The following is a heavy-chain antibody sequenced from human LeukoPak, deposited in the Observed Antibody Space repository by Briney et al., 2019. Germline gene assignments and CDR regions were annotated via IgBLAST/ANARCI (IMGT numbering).Heavy chain of an antibody. J-gene: IGHJ4*02. Sequence: ASVKVSCKASGYTFTSYFMHWVRQAPGQGLEWMGIINPSGGSTSYAQKFQGRVTMTRDTSTRTVYMELSSLRSEDTAVYYCARDLQGRYYFDYWGQGTLVTVPS. CDR1: GYTFTSYF. V-gene: IGHV1-46*01. CDR3: ARDLQGRYYFDY. CDR2: INPSGGST.